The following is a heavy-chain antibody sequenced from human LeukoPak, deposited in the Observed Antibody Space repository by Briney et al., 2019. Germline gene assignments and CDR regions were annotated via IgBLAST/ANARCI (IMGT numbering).Heavy chain of an antibody. V-gene: IGHV3-21*01. CDR3: AREYDSKGRFDN. D-gene: IGHD3-22*01. CDR2: ISSDSTYK. J-gene: IGHJ4*02. Sequence: GGSLRLSCAISGFTFTAHSMNWVRQAPGKGLEWVSFISSDSTYKYYGDSVKGRFTISRDNANVYLQMISLRAEDTATYHCAREYDSKGRFDNWGQGTLVIVSS. CDR1: GFTFTAHS.